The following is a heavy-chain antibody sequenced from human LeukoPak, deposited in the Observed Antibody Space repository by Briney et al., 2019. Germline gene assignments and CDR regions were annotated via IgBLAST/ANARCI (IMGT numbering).Heavy chain of an antibody. J-gene: IGHJ3*02. CDR2: IYYSGST. Sequence: SETLSLTCTVSGGSISSSSYYWGWIRQPPGKGLEWIGSIYYSGSTYYNPSLKSRVAISIDTSKNQFSLKMSSVTAADTAVYYCASRGYSYGPNDAFDIWGQGTMVTVSS. CDR1: GGSISSSSYY. D-gene: IGHD5-18*01. V-gene: IGHV4-39*07. CDR3: ASRGYSYGPNDAFDI.